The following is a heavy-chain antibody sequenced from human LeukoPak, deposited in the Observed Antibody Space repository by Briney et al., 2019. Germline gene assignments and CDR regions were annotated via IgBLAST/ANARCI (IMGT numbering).Heavy chain of an antibody. CDR2: ISSNGGNT. D-gene: IGHD3-10*01. V-gene: IGHV3-64*01. CDR3: ARRVGYYGSGNYFYYMDV. Sequence: GGSLRLSCAPSGFIFSSYAMHWVRQAPRKGLEYVSGISSNGGNTNYANFVKGRFTISRDNSKNTLYLQMGSLRAEDMAVYYCARRVGYYGSGNYFYYMDVWGKGTTVTVSS. J-gene: IGHJ6*03. CDR1: GFIFSSYA.